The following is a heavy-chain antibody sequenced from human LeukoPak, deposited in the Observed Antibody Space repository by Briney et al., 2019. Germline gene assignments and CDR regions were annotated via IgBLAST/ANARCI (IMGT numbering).Heavy chain of an antibody. CDR3: ARDQAPRMITFGGPRRWFDP. Sequence: GASVKVSCKASGYTFTSYYMHWVRRAPGQGLEWMGIINPSGGSTSYAQKFQGRVTMTRDMSTSTVYMELSSLRSEDTAVYYCARDQAPRMITFGGPRRWFDPWGQGTLVTVSS. CDR1: GYTFTSYY. D-gene: IGHD3-16*01. CDR2: INPSGGST. V-gene: IGHV1-46*01. J-gene: IGHJ5*02.